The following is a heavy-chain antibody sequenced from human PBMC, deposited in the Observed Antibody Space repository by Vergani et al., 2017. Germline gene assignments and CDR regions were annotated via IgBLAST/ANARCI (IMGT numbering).Heavy chain of an antibody. J-gene: IGHJ4*02. V-gene: IGHV5-51*01. D-gene: IGHD1-26*01. CDR2: IYPGDSDS. CDR1: GSSFNSYW. CDR3: ARRGYFDY. Sequence: EVQLVQSGAEVKKAGESLKISCTGSGSSFNSYWSGWVRQMPGKGLEWVGIIYPGDSDSRYSSSFHGQVTISADKSISPAYQQWSSLKASDPAMYYCARRGYFDYWGQGTLVTVSS.